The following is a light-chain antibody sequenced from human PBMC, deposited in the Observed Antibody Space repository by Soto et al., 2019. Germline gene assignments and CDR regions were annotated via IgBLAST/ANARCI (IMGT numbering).Light chain of an antibody. CDR3: NSYTNSSAVV. J-gene: IGLJ2*01. V-gene: IGLV2-14*01. Sequence: QSVLTQPASVSGSPGQSITISCTGTSSDVGAYNHVSWYQQHPGKAPQLIIYEVSNRPSGLSNRFSASKSGNTASLTISGLQAEDGAHYYCNSYTNSSAVVFGGGTKVTVL. CDR2: EVS. CDR1: SSDVGAYNH.